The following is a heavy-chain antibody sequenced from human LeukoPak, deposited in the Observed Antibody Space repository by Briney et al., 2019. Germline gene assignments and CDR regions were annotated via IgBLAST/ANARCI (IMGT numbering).Heavy chain of an antibody. CDR2: IKKDGSEM. CDR3: ARQETSSYNGAFDI. Sequence: GGSLRLSCAASGLIFSSYWMSWVRQAPGKGLEWVANIKKDGSEMYYVDSVKGRFTISRDNAKNSLYLQTNSLRADDTAVYHCARQETSSYNGAFDIWGQGTMVTVSS. V-gene: IGHV3-7*01. CDR1: GLIFSSYW. J-gene: IGHJ3*02. D-gene: IGHD1-26*01.